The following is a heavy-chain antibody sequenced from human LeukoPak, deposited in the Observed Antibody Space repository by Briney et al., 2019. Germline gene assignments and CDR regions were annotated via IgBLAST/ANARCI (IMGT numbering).Heavy chain of an antibody. J-gene: IGHJ4*02. D-gene: IGHD3-10*01. Sequence: GGSLRLSCAASGFTFSSYAMSWVRQAPGKGREWVSAISGSGGSTYYADSVKGRFTISRDNSKNTLYLQMNSLRAEDTAVYYCAKIPKVELWFGELYPDYWGQGTLVTVSS. CDR3: AKIPKVELWFGELYPDY. V-gene: IGHV3-23*01. CDR2: ISGSGGST. CDR1: GFTFSSYA.